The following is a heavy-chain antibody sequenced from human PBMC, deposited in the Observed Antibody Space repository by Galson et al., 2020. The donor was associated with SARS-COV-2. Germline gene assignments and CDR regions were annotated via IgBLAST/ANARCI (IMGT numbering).Heavy chain of an antibody. CDR1: GFTFSSYA. V-gene: IGHV3-23*01. CDR2: ISGSGGST. CDR3: AKTHHQDSRRFTIFGVVIIPTLGY. D-gene: IGHD3-3*01. J-gene: IGHJ4*02. Sequence: GESLKISCAASGFTFSSYAMSWVRQAPGKGLEWVSVISGSGGSTYYADSVKGRFTISRDNSKNTLYLQMNSLRAEDTAVYYCAKTHHQDSRRFTIFGVVIIPTLGYWGQGTLVTVSS.